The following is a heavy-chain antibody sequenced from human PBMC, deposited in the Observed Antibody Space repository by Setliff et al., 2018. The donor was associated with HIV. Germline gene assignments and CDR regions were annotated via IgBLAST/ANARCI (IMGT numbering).Heavy chain of an antibody. D-gene: IGHD3-22*01. CDR2: INPHSGYT. V-gene: IGHV1-2*04. Sequence: ASVKVSCKPSGYTFTAYNIHWIRQAPGQGFEWMGWINPHSGYTNYAQKFQGWVTMTRDTSISTAYMELTRLRSDDTAMYYCAREFTMMSDSHALDPWGQGTLVTVSS. CDR1: GYTFTAYN. J-gene: IGHJ5*02. CDR3: AREFTMMSDSHALDP.